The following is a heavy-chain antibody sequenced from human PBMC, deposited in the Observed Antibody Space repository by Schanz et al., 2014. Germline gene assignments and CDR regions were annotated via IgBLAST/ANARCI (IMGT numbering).Heavy chain of an antibody. J-gene: IGHJ3*02. V-gene: IGHV3-30*04. Sequence: VQLVESGGGVVQPGRSLRLSCAASGFTFSSYAMHWVRQAPGKGLEWVALISYDGNNKYYADSVKGRFTISRDNAKNSLYLEMTSLRGEDTAVYYCARENLNWEAFDIWGQGTVVTVSS. CDR3: ARENLNWEAFDI. D-gene: IGHD7-27*01. CDR1: GFTFSSYA. CDR2: ISYDGNNK.